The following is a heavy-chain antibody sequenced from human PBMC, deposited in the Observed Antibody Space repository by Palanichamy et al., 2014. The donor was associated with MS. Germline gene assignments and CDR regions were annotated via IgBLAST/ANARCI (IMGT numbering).Heavy chain of an antibody. CDR3: AREVGLRYSSAGLYNWFDP. CDR1: GYTFTSYG. CDR2: ISEYNGNT. D-gene: IGHD2-15*01. Sequence: QVQLVQSGAGVKKPGASVKVSCKASGYTFTSYGISWVRQAPGQGLEWMGWISEYNGNTNYAQKLQGRVTMTTDTSTSTAYMELRSLRSDDTAVYYCAREVGLRYSSAGLYNWFDPWGQGTLVTVSS. V-gene: IGHV1-18*01. J-gene: IGHJ5*02.